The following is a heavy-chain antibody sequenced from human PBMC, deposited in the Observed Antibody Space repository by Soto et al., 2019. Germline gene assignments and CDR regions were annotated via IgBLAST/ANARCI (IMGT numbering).Heavy chain of an antibody. J-gene: IGHJ4*02. CDR1: GGSISSGGYY. V-gene: IGHV4-31*03. CDR3: ARHSFYGDYVPGYFDY. CDR2: IYYSGST. Sequence: PSETLSLTCTVSGGSISSGGYYWSWIRQHPGKGLEWIGYIYYSGSTYYNPSLKSRVTISVDTSKNQFSLKLSSVTAADTAVYYCARHSFYGDYVPGYFDYWGQGTLVTVSS. D-gene: IGHD4-17*01.